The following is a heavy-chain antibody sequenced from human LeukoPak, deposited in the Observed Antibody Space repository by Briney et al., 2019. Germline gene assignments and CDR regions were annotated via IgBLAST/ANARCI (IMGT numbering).Heavy chain of an antibody. D-gene: IGHD2-15*01. CDR3: ARGYCSGGSCYSYYYYNYMDV. CDR2: IYYSGST. Sequence: SETLSLTCAVYGGSFSGYYWSWIRQPPGKGLEWIGSIYYSGSTHYNPSLKSRVTISVDTSKNQFSLKLSSVTAADTAVYYCARGYCSGGSCYSYYYYNYMDVWGKGTTVTVSS. V-gene: IGHV4-34*01. J-gene: IGHJ6*03. CDR1: GGSFSGYY.